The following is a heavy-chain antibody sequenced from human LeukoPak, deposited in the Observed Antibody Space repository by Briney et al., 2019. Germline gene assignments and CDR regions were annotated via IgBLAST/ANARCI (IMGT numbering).Heavy chain of an antibody. CDR1: GFTFSSFG. CDR2: ISDSGGTK. J-gene: IGHJ4*02. V-gene: IGHV3-48*02. D-gene: IGHD3-9*01. CDR3: ARSFYYDILTGYSTDY. Sequence: GGSLRLPCAVSGFTFSSFGMNWVRQGPGRGLEWVSYISDSGGTKYYADSVKGRFTISRDSAKNSLYLQMNSLRDEDTAVYYCARSFYYDILTGYSTDYWGQGTLVTVSS.